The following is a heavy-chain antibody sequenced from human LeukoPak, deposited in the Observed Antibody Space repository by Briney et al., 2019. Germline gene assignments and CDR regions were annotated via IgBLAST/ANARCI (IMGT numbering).Heavy chain of an antibody. V-gene: IGHV1-8*01. CDR3: ARGRRHRASESDY. Sequence: ASVKVSCKASGYTFTDYDINWLRQATGQGLEWMGWMNPVSGDTGYAQKFQGRVTMTRDTSISTAYMQLSSLRSEDTAIYYCARGRRHRASESDYWGQGTLVTVSS. D-gene: IGHD3-10*01. J-gene: IGHJ4*02. CDR2: MNPVSGDT. CDR1: GYTFTDYD.